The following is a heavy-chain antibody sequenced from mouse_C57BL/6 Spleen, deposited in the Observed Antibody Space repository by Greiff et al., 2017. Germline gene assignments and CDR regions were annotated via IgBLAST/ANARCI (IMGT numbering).Heavy chain of an antibody. CDR1: GYSITSGYD. CDR3: ARHDYAWFAD. D-gene: IGHD2-4*01. Sequence: VQLQQSGPGMVKPSQSLSLTCTVTGYSITSGYDWHWIRHFPGNKLEWMGYISYSGSTNYNPSLKSRISITHDTSKNHFFLKLNSVTTEDTATYYCARHDYAWFADWGQGTLVTVSA. V-gene: IGHV3-1*01. J-gene: IGHJ3*01. CDR2: ISYSGST.